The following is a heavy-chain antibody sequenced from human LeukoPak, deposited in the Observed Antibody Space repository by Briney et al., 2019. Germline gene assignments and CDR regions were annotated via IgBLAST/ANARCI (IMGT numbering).Heavy chain of an antibody. J-gene: IGHJ1*01. CDR3: ATWRPYEYFQH. V-gene: IGHV4-59*01. CDR2: IYYSGST. Sequence: SETLSLTCTVSGGSISSYYWSWIRQPPGKGLEWIGYIYYSGSTNYNPSLKSRVTISVDTSKNQFSLKLSSVTAADTAVYYCATWRPYEYFQHWGQGTLVTVSS. CDR1: GGSISSYY.